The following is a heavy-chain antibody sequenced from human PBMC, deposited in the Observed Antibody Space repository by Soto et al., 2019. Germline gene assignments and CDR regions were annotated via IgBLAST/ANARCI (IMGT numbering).Heavy chain of an antibody. CDR2: VYHSGST. CDR3: ARTNTGDTRFYT. J-gene: IGHJ4*02. Sequence: PSETLSLTCAVSGGSISTSNWWSWVRQPPGKGLEWIGEVYHSGSTNYNPSFKSRVAMSVDKSKNQFSLKLNSVTAADTALYYCARTNTGDTRFYTGAQESRVPVSA. V-gene: IGHV4-4*02. D-gene: IGHD2-21*02. CDR1: GGSISTSNW.